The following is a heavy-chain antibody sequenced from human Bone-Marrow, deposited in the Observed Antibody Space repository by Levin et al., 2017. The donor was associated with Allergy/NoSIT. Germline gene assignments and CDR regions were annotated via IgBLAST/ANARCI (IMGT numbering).Heavy chain of an antibody. D-gene: IGHD4-17*01. CDR1: GFTFSSYW. Sequence: GGSLRLSCAASGFTFSSYWMSWVRQAPGKGLEWVANIKQDGSDKSYADSEKGRFTISRDNAKNSLYLQMNSLRAEDTAVYYCARASTTVTTRDVFDIWGQGTMVTVSS. V-gene: IGHV3-7*04. CDR3: ARASTTVTTRDVFDI. J-gene: IGHJ3*02. CDR2: IKQDGSDK.